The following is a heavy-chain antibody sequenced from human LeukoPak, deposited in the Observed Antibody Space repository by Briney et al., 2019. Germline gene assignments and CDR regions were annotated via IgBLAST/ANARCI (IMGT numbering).Heavy chain of an antibody. CDR1: GFTFSDYY. CDR3: ASGLSRYYYDSSGSNYFDY. Sequence: GGSLRLAWSASGFTFSDYYMSWIRQAPGKGLEWVSYISSSSYTNYADSVKGRFTISRDNAKNSLYVQMNSLRAEDTAVYYCASGLSRYYYDSSGSNYFDYWGQGTLVTVSS. V-gene: IGHV3-11*06. J-gene: IGHJ4*02. CDR2: ISSSSYT. D-gene: IGHD3-22*01.